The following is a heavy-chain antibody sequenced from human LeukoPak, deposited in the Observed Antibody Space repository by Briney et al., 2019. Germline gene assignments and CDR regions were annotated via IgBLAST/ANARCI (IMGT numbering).Heavy chain of an antibody. V-gene: IGHV1-69*13. CDR1: GGTFSRYA. CDR3: AGASSKWELSF. D-gene: IGHD1-26*01. CDR2: YIPMFRTA. J-gene: IGHJ4*02. Sequence: ASVKVSCKASGGTFSRYATSWVRQAPGQGLEWMGGYIPMFRTANYAQNFQNRVTITADESTSTFSMEVSSLRPEDTAVYFCAGASSKWELSFWSQGTLVTVSS.